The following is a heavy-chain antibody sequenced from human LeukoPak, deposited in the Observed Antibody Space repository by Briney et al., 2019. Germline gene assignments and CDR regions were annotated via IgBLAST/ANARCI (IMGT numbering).Heavy chain of an antibody. Sequence: GGSLRLSCAASGFSFSSYGMQWVRQAPGKGPEWVAFIRYDGSNKYYADSVKGRFTISRDNSKNTLYLQTNSLRAEDTAVYYCARDTAWYTAHYYMDVWGKGTTVTVSS. CDR2: IRYDGSNK. CDR1: GFSFSSYG. J-gene: IGHJ6*03. V-gene: IGHV3-30*02. CDR3: ARDTAWYTAHYYMDV. D-gene: IGHD2-8*01.